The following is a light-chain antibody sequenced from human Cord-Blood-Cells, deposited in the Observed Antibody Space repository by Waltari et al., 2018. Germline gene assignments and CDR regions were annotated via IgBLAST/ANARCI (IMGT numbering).Light chain of an antibody. V-gene: IGLV5-45*01. Sequence: QAVLTQPASLSASPGASASLTCTLRSGINVGTYRIYWYQPKPGSPRQSLLRYKSDSDKQQGSGVPSRFSGSKDASANAGILLISGLQSEDEADYYCMIWHSSAWVFGGGTKLTVL. CDR1: SGINVGTYR. J-gene: IGLJ3*02. CDR2: YKSDSDK. CDR3: MIWHSSAWV.